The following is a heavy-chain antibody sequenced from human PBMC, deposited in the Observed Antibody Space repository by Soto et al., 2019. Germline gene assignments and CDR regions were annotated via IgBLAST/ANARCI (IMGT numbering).Heavy chain of an antibody. CDR3: VSAMEWPGEHYGMDV. V-gene: IGHV1-3*01. D-gene: IGHD3-3*01. CDR1: GYTFTSYA. CDR2: INAGNGNT. Sequence: ASVKVSCKASGYTFTSYAMHWVRQAPGQRLEWMGWINAGNGNTKYSQKFQGRVTITRDTSASTAYMELSSLRSEDTAVYYCVSAMEWPGEHYGMDVWGQGTTVTSP. J-gene: IGHJ6*02.